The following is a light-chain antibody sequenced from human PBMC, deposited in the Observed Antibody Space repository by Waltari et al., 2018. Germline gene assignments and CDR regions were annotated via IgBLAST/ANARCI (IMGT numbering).Light chain of an antibody. V-gene: IGKV3-15*01. J-gene: IGKJ1*01. CDR2: DAP. CDR1: QSLSSD. CDR3: QQYDTWPPT. Sequence: EIVMTQSPDTLSVSPGERATLSCRASQSLSSDLAWYQQRPGQAPRLLMSDAPTRASGIPARFSGSGSGTEFTLTISSMQSEDFAVYYCQQYDTWPPTFGQGTKVEV.